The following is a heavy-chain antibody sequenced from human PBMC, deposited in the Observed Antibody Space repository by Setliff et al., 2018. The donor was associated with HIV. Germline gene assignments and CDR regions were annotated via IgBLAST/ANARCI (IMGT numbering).Heavy chain of an antibody. CDR1: GYTFTDYF. CDR2: ISPDNGNT. CDR3: ARLLSNSFDY. J-gene: IGHJ4*02. D-gene: IGHD2-15*01. V-gene: IGHV1-2*02. Sequence: GASVKVSCKSSGYTFTDYFMHWVRQAPGQGLEWMGWISPDNGNTRSSQRLRGGVTMTRDRSINTAYMEFSGLTSDDTAIYYCARLLSNSFDYWGQGTLVTGSS.